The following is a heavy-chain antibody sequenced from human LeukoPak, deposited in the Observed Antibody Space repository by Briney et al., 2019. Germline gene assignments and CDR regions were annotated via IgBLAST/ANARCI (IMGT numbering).Heavy chain of an antibody. CDR3: ARAGPVLRFLDWLLLDV. CDR1: GYIFTNYG. J-gene: IGHJ6*04. V-gene: IGHV1-18*01. CDR2: ISTYNGNT. D-gene: IGHD3-3*01. Sequence: ASVKVSCKASGYIFTNYGINWVRQAPGQGLEWMGWISTYNGNTNYAQKLQGRVAMTTDTSTSTAFMDLRSLRSDDTAVYYCARAGPVLRFLDWLLLDVWGKGTTVTVSS.